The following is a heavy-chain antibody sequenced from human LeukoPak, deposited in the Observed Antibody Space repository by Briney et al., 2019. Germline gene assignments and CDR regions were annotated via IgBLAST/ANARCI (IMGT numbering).Heavy chain of an antibody. CDR1: GFTFSNYV. V-gene: IGHV3-23*01. Sequence: GGSLRLSCAASGFTFSNYVMSWVRQAPGKGLEWVSAVTGSGGDTYYSDSAKGRFTISRDNSKNTLYLQMNSLRAEDTAVYYCAKYDWGYYWGQGTLVTVSS. CDR3: AKYDWGYY. CDR2: VTGSGGDT. D-gene: IGHD3-9*01. J-gene: IGHJ4*02.